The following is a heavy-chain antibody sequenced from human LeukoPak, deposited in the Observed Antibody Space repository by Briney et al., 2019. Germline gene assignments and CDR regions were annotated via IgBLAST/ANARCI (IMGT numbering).Heavy chain of an antibody. V-gene: IGHV3-15*01. Sequence: GGSLRLSCAASGFTFSNAWMSWVRQAPGKGLEWVGRIKSKTDGGTTDYAAPVKGRFTISRDDSKNTLYLQMNGLKTEDTAVYYCTTEGYYVVAAFDIWGQGTMVTVSS. CDR3: TTEGYYVVAAFDI. CDR1: GFTFSNAW. J-gene: IGHJ3*02. D-gene: IGHD3-3*01. CDR2: IKSKTDGGTT.